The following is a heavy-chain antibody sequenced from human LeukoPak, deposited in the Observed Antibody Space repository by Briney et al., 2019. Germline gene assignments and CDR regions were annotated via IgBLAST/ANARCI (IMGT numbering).Heavy chain of an antibody. CDR2: IFHSGST. CDR3: ARDPFSEPAWSIAARPDSGWFDP. CDR1: GYSISNNYY. V-gene: IGHV4-38-2*02. D-gene: IGHD6-6*01. J-gene: IGHJ5*02. Sequence: PLETLSLTCGVSGYSISNNYYWAWIRQPPGKGLEWIGSIFHSGSTYYNPSLKSQVTISVDTSKNQFSLIMTSVTAADTAVYYCARDPFSEPAWSIAARPDSGWFDPWGQGTLVTVSS.